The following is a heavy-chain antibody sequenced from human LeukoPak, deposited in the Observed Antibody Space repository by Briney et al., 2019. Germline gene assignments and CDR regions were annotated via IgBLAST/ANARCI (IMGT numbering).Heavy chain of an antibody. CDR2: INPNSGGT. CDR3: ARSLPLLRYFDWLKFDP. J-gene: IGHJ5*02. CDR1: GYTFTGYY. V-gene: IGHV1-2*02. D-gene: IGHD3-9*01. Sequence: SVKVSCKASGYTFTGYYMHWVRQAPGQGLEWMGWINPNSGGTNYAQKFQGRVTMTRDTSISTAYMELSRLRSDDAAVYYCARSLPLLRYFDWLKFDPWGQGTLVTVSS.